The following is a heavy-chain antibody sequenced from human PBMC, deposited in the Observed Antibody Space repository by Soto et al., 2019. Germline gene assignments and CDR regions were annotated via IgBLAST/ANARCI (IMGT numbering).Heavy chain of an antibody. CDR3: ARGNSSSWYGIHYYYYGMDV. J-gene: IGHJ6*02. V-gene: IGHV4-34*01. D-gene: IGHD6-13*01. CDR2: INHSGST. CDR1: GGSFSGYY. Sequence: LSLTCAVYGGSFSGYYWSWIRQPPGKGLEWIGEINHSGSTNYNPSLKSRVTISVDTSKNQFSLKLSSVTAADTAVYYCARGNSSSWYGIHYYYYGMDVWGQGTTVTVSS.